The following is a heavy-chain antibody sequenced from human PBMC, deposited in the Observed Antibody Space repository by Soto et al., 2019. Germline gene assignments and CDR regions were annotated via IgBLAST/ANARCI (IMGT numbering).Heavy chain of an antibody. CDR1: GGSISSSSYY. Sequence: PSETLSLTCTVSGGSISSSSYYWGWIRQPPGKGLEWIGSIYYSGSTYYNPSLKSRVTISVDTSKNQFSLKLSSVTAADTAVYYCARADEYNRLLWFGEVYDILGVGWFDPWGQGTLVTVSA. CDR3: ARADEYNRLLWFGEVYDILGVGWFDP. D-gene: IGHD3-10*01. V-gene: IGHV4-39*01. J-gene: IGHJ5*02. CDR2: IYYSGST.